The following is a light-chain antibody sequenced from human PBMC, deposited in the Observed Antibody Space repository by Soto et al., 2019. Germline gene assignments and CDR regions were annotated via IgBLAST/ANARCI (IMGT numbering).Light chain of an antibody. V-gene: IGLV6-57*03. CDR1: SGSIASNY. CDR2: EDN. CDR3: QSYDSSNVV. Sequence: LTQPASVSGSPGQSVTISCTRSSGSIASNYVQWYQQRPGSAPTTVIYEDNQRPSGVPDRFSGSIDSSSNSASLTISGLKTEDEADYYCQSYDSSNVVFGGGTKVTVL. J-gene: IGLJ2*01.